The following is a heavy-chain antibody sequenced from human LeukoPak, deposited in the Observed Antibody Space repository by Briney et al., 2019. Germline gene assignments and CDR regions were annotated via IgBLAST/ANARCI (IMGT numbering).Heavy chain of an antibody. CDR3: ARLRGCSYAGDY. CDR2: IYYSGST. V-gene: IGHV4-59*01. D-gene: IGHD5-18*01. J-gene: IGHJ4*02. Sequence: PSETLSLTCTVSGGSISSYYWSWIRQPPGKGLEWIGFIYYSGSTKYNPSLKSRVTISVDTSKNQFSLKLSSVTAADTAVYYCARLRGCSYAGDYWGQGSLVTVSS. CDR1: GGSISSYY.